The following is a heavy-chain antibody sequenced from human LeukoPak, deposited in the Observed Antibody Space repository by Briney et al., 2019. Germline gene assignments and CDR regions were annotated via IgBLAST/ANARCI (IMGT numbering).Heavy chain of an antibody. V-gene: IGHV3-64D*06. CDR1: EFTFNMYA. J-gene: IGHJ3*02. CDR2: INNNGGTT. CDR3: VKTMVSFGGIIRADAFDI. D-gene: IGHD3-16*01. Sequence: RPGGSLRLSCSASEFTFNMYAMHWVRQAPGKGLEYLSGINNNGGTTNYADSVKGRFTISRDNFNNTLYLQMSSLRAEDTAVYYCVKTMVSFGGIIRADAFDIWGQGTMVTVS.